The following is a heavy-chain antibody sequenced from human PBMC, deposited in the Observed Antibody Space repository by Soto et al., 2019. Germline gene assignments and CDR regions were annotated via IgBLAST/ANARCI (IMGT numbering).Heavy chain of an antibody. V-gene: IGHV1-69*01. CDR2: IIPIFGTA. Sequence: QVQLVQSGAEVKKPGSSVKVSCKASGGTFSSYAISWVRQAPGQGLEWMGGIIPIFGTANYAQKFQGRVTITADESTSTAYMELRSVRSENTAVYYCAVQMATKRTYYHGIEVWGKGTTVTVSS. D-gene: IGHD5-12*01. J-gene: IGHJ6*04. CDR3: AVQMATKRTYYHGIEV. CDR1: GGTFSSYA.